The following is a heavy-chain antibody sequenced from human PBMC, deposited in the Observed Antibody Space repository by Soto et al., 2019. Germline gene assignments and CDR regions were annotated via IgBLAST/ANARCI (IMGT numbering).Heavy chain of an antibody. V-gene: IGHV3-64D*08. CDR3: VKDASYYGSGSYPWAY. CDR1: GFTFSSYA. Sequence: GGSLRLSCSASGFTFSSYAMHWVRQAPGKGLEYVSAISSNGGSTYYADSVKGRFTISRDNSKNTLYLQMSSLRAEDTAVYYCVKDASYYGSGSYPWAYWGQGTLVTVSS. CDR2: ISSNGGST. D-gene: IGHD3-10*01. J-gene: IGHJ4*02.